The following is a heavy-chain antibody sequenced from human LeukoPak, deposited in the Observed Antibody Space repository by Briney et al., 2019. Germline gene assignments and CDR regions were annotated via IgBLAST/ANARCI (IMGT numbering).Heavy chain of an antibody. J-gene: IGHJ4*02. Sequence: SETLSLTCAVYGGSFSGYYWSWIRQPPGKGLEWIGEINHSGSTNYNPSLKSRVTISVDTSKNQFSLKLSSVTAADTAVYYCARAPYYYDSSGYYYLSPIDYWGQGTLVTVSS. V-gene: IGHV4-34*01. CDR1: GGSFSGYY. D-gene: IGHD3-22*01. CDR3: ARAPYYYDSSGYYYLSPIDY. CDR2: INHSGST.